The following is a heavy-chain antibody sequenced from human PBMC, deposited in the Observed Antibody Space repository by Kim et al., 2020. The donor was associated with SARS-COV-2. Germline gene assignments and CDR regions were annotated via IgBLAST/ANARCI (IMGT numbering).Heavy chain of an antibody. D-gene: IGHD1-26*01. CDR2: IIPVLGKA. V-gene: IGHV1-69*08. Sequence: SVKVSCKASGCTFSSYTISWVRQAPGQRLEWMGRIIPVLGKANYAQKFQGRVTITTDKSASTAYMELSSLRSEDTAVYYCARAWMVGATIDELYYLDYWGQGTMVTVSS. CDR1: GCTFSSYT. CDR3: ARAWMVGATIDELYYLDY. J-gene: IGHJ4*02.